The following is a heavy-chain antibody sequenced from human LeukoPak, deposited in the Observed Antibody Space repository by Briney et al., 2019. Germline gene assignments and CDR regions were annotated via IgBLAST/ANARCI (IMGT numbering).Heavy chain of an antibody. CDR3: ARSATKLEYSSGGTDTLDFDY. D-gene: IGHD6-19*01. J-gene: IGHJ4*02. CDR2: IIPIFGTA. V-gene: IGHV1-69*05. CDR1: GGTFSSYA. Sequence: SVKVSCKASGGTFSSYAISWVRQAPGQGLEWMGGIIPIFGTANYAQKFQGRVTITTDESTSTAYMELSSLRPEDTAVYYCARSATKLEYSSGGTDTLDFDYWGQGPLVTVSS.